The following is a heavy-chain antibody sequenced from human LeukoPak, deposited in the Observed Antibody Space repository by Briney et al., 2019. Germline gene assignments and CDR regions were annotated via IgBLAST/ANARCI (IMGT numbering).Heavy chain of an antibody. J-gene: IGHJ4*02. CDR3: VRSFNTYGYPTGY. CDR1: GTTFTSAW. Sequence: GSLRLSCTASGTTFTSAWMSWVRQAPGEGLEWVSGINWNGGSTGYADSVRGRFTISRDNAKNSLYLQMNSLSAEDTALYYCVRSFNTYGYPTGYWGQGTLVIVSS. V-gene: IGHV3-20*04. CDR2: INWNGGST. D-gene: IGHD5-24*01.